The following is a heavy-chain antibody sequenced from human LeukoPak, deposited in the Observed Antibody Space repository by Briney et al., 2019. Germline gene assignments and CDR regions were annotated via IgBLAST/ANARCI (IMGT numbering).Heavy chain of an antibody. V-gene: IGHV3-13*01. CDR2: IGIRGDT. Sequence: GGSLRLSCAASGYTFIDYDMHWVRQVIGKGLEWVSAIGIRGDTHYSGSVKGRFTISRENAESSLYLQMNSLRAEDTAVYYCARGGIQVSGIDEFDYWGQGTLVTVSS. J-gene: IGHJ4*02. CDR3: ARGGIQVSGIDEFDY. D-gene: IGHD6-19*01. CDR1: GYTFIDYD.